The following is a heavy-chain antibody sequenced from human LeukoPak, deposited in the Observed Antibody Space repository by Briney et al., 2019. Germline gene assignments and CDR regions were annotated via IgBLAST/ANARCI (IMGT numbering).Heavy chain of an antibody. Sequence: GGSLRLSCAASEFTFSSYSMNWVRQAPGKGLEWVSFISSSSSTISYADSVKGRFTISRDSAKNSLYLQMNSLRDEDTAVYYCARERGSGYYSSGFDYWGQGTLVTVSS. CDR2: ISSSSSTI. J-gene: IGHJ4*02. CDR1: EFTFSSYS. CDR3: ARERGSGYYSSGFDY. D-gene: IGHD5-12*01. V-gene: IGHV3-48*02.